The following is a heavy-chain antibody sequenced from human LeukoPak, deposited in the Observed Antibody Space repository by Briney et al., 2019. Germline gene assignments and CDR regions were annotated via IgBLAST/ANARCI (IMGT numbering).Heavy chain of an antibody. CDR2: ISGSGGST. V-gene: IGHV3-23*01. Sequence: GGSLRLSCAASGFTFSSYAMSWVRQAPVKGVEWVSAISGSGGSTYYADSVKGRFTISRDNSKNTLYLQMNSLRAEDTAVYYCAKGLLYSSSWYYFDYWGQGTLVTVSS. D-gene: IGHD6-13*01. CDR3: AKGLLYSSSWYYFDY. J-gene: IGHJ4*02. CDR1: GFTFSSYA.